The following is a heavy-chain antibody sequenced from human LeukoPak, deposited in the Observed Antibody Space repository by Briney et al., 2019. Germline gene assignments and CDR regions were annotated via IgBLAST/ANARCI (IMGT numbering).Heavy chain of an antibody. Sequence: MTSETLSLTCTVSGGSISSSSYYWGWVRQPPGKGLEWIGSIRYTHTASTYYNPSLKSRVTISGDTSKNQFSLKLTSVTATDTAVYYCSRRPITMNAFDIWGQGTMVTVSS. D-gene: IGHD3-22*01. CDR3: SRRPITMNAFDI. CDR2: IRYTHTAST. J-gene: IGHJ3*02. CDR1: GGSISSSSYY. V-gene: IGHV4-39*01.